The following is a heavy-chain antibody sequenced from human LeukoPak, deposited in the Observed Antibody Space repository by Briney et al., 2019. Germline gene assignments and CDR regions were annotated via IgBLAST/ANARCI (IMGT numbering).Heavy chain of an antibody. Sequence: SVKVSCKASGGTFSSYAISWVRQAPGQGLEWMGGIIPIFGTANYAQKFQGRVTITADESTSTAYMELRSLRSDDTAVYYCARDRGVTTVMDYWGQGTLVTVSS. J-gene: IGHJ4*02. D-gene: IGHD4-11*01. V-gene: IGHV1-69*13. CDR3: ARDRGVTTVMDY. CDR2: IIPIFGTA. CDR1: GGTFSSYA.